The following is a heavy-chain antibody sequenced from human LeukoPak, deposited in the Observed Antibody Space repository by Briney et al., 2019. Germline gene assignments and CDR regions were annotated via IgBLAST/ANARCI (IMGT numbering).Heavy chain of an antibody. CDR3: ARARGVTTVYYYYYMDV. V-gene: IGHV1-46*01. CDR2: INPSGGST. J-gene: IGHJ6*03. CDR1: GYTFTSYY. Sequence: ASVKVCCKASGYTFTSYYMHWVRQAPGQGLEWMGIINPSGGSTSYAQKFQGRVTMTRDTSTSTVYMELSSLRSEDTAVYYCARARGVTTVYYYYYMDVWGKGTTVTVSS. D-gene: IGHD4-11*01.